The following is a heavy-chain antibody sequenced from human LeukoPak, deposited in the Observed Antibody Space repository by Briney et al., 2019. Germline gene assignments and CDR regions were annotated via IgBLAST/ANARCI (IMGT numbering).Heavy chain of an antibody. V-gene: IGHV3-74*01. CDR3: ARDTSLYCSGGSCYSDYFDY. CDR2: INNDGSST. D-gene: IGHD2-15*01. CDR1: GFTFSSYG. J-gene: IGHJ4*02. Sequence: GGSLRLSCTASGFTFSSYGMHWVRQAPGKGLVWVSRINNDGSSTNYADSVKGRFTISRDNAKYTLYLQMDSLRAEDTAVYYCARDTSLYCSGGSCYSDYFDYWGQGTLVTVSS.